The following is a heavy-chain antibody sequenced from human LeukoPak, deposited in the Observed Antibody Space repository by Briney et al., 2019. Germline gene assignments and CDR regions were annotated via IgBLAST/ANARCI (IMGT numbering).Heavy chain of an antibody. D-gene: IGHD5-24*01. V-gene: IGHV4-39*01. Sequence: LETLSLTCTVSGGSISSSSYYWGWIRQPPGKGLEWIGSIYYSGSTYYNPSLKSRVTISVDTSKNQFSLKLSSVTAADTAVYYCARLVPGREMATMLFDYWGQGTLVTVSS. J-gene: IGHJ4*02. CDR3: ARLVPGREMATMLFDY. CDR1: GGSISSSSYY. CDR2: IYYSGST.